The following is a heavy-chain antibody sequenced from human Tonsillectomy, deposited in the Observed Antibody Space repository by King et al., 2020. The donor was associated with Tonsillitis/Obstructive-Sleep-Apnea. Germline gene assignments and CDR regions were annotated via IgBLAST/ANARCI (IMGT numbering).Heavy chain of an antibody. J-gene: IGHJ3*02. CDR1: GYTFTTYG. CDR3: ARENHRLWLHSAYEGGNAFDI. Sequence: VQLVQSGAEVKKPGASVKVSCKASGYTFTTYGLSWVRQAPGQGLEWMGWISGYNGNTNYSQKLQGRVIMTIDTSTSTAYMELRSLRSDDTAVFYCARENHRLWLHSAYEGGNAFDIWGQGTRVTVSS. V-gene: IGHV1-18*01. D-gene: IGHD5-12*01. CDR2: ISGYNGNT.